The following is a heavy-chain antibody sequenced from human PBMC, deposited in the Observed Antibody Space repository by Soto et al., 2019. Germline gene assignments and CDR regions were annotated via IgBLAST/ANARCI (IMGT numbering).Heavy chain of an antibody. CDR3: ARDVLWFGESTYNWFDP. D-gene: IGHD3-10*01. CDR1: GYTFTSYG. CDR2: ISAYNGNT. V-gene: IGHV1-18*01. J-gene: IGHJ5*02. Sequence: QVQLVQSGAEVKKPGASVKVSCKASGYTFTSYGISWVRQAPGQGLEWMGWISAYNGNTNYAQKLQGRVTMTTDTSTSTAYVGRRRLRSDDTVVYYCARDVLWFGESTYNWFDPWGQGTLVTVSS.